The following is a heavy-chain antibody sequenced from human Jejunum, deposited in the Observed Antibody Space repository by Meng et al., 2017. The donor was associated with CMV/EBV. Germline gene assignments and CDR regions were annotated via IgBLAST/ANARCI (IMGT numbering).Heavy chain of an antibody. J-gene: IGHJ5*02. CDR2: ISNSGST. V-gene: IGHV4-59*01. CDR3: AGWDSGAWYSWFDP. CDR1: GGSISYFYY. D-gene: IGHD6-19*01. Sequence: SGGSISYFYYWTWIRQPPGKGLEWIGYISNSGSTNYNPSLKSRVTISVDTSKNQFSLILRSVTAADTAVYYCAGWDSGAWYSWFDPWGQGTLVTVS.